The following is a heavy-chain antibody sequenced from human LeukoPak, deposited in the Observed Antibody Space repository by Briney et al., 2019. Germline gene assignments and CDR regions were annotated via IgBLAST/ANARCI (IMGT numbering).Heavy chain of an antibody. D-gene: IGHD6-13*01. CDR1: GYTFTGYY. CDR2: INPNSGGT. CDR3: ARTAAAGTFYYYYYMDV. Sequence: RASVKVSCKASGYTFTGYYMHWVRQAPGQGLEWMGWINPNSGGTNYAQKFQGRVTMTRDTSISTAYMELSRLRSDDTAVYYCARTAAAGTFYYYYYMDVWGKGTTVTVSS. V-gene: IGHV1-2*02. J-gene: IGHJ6*03.